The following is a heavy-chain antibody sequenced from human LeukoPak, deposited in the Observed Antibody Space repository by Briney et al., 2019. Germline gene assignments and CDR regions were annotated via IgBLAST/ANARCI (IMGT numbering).Heavy chain of an antibody. CDR3: ARDGGDRDDFWSAYYAPDY. V-gene: IGHV3-7*01. CDR1: GFTFSSYW. J-gene: IGHJ4*02. Sequence: PGGSLRLSCAASGFTFSSYWMTWVRQAPGKGLEWVANIKQDGSEKYYVDSVKGRFTISRDNAKNSLYLQMNSLRAEDTAVYYCARDGGDRDDFWSAYYAPDYWGQGTLVTVSS. CDR2: IKQDGSEK. D-gene: IGHD3-3*01.